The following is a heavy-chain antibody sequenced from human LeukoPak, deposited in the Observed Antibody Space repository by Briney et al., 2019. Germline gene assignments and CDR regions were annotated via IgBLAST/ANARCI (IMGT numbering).Heavy chain of an antibody. CDR3: ASDITTGSNAFDI. V-gene: IGHV4-59*01. J-gene: IGHJ3*02. D-gene: IGHD1-20*01. CDR2: IHGSGNT. CDR1: GASISSWY. Sequence: PSETLSLTCTVAGASISSWYWSWIRQPPGKGLEWIGNIHGSGNTNYNPSLKSRVSMSLDTSKNQFSLKLSSVTAADTAVYYCASDITTGSNAFDIWGQGTMVTVSS.